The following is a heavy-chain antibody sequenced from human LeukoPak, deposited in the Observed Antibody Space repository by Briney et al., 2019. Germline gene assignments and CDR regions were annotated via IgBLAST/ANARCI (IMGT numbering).Heavy chain of an antibody. CDR1: GYTFSDYW. CDR2: IIPDDSET. D-gene: IGHD1-1*01. CDR3: ARHRYNTSGDSSFYYGLDV. Sequence: SLKISCEASGYTFSDYWIAWVRQRPGKGLEWMAIIIPDDSETKYNPSFKGQVTLSADKAINTAYLQWNNLKASDTAMYYCARHRYNTSGDSSFYYGLDVWGQGTTVTVSS. J-gene: IGHJ6*02. V-gene: IGHV5-51*01.